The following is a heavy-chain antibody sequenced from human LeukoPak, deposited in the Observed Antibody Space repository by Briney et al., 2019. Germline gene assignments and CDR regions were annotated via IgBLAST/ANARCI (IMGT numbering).Heavy chain of an antibody. J-gene: IGHJ4*02. V-gene: IGHV3-23*01. CDR1: EFTFSTYA. CDR3: AKDRKPDGLYNLDY. Sequence: GGSLRLSCAASEFTFSTYAMNWVRQAPGQGLEWVSVITGNSGLIDYAESVKGRFTISRDNSRNMVYLQMNSLRVEDTATYFCAKDRKPDGLYNLDYWGQGILVTVSS. D-gene: IGHD5-24*01. CDR2: ITGNSGLI.